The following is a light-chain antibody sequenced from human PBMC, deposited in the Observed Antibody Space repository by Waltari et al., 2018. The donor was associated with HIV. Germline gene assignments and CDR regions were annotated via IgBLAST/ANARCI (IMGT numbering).Light chain of an antibody. V-gene: IGLV2-23*01. J-gene: IGLJ2*01. CDR2: EGI. CDR3: SSYGGSSNWL. Sequence: QSALTQPASVSGSPGQSITISCTGTSSDIGNYNLVSWYQQHPGKAPKLIIYEGIKRPSGVSNRISGSKSANTASLKISGLQAEDEADYFCSSYGGSSNWLFGGGTKLTVL. CDR1: SSDIGNYNL.